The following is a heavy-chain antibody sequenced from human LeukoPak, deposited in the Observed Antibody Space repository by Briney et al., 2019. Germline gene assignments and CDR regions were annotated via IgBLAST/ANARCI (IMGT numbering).Heavy chain of an antibody. CDR3: ARPYNWNDVGDY. V-gene: IGHV3-30-3*01. CDR2: ISYDGSNK. D-gene: IGHD1-20*01. J-gene: IGHJ4*02. Sequence: GGSLRLSCAASGFTFSSYAMHWVRQAPGKGLEWVAVISYDGSNKYYADSVKGRFTISRDNSKNTLYLQMNSLRAEDTAVYYCARPYNWNDVGDYWGQGTLVTVSS. CDR1: GFTFSSYA.